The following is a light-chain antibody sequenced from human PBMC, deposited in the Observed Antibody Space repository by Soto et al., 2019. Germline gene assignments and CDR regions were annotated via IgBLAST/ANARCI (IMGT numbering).Light chain of an antibody. J-gene: IGKJ1*01. CDR3: QHYNSPWT. CDR1: QNITTW. CDR2: KAS. V-gene: IGKV1-5*03. Sequence: DIPMTQSPSTLSASAGDTVTITCRASQNITTWLAWYLQKPGKAPKLLIYKASTLESGAPSRFSGSGSGTEFTLTIRSLQPDDFATYYCQHYNSPWTFGQGTKV.